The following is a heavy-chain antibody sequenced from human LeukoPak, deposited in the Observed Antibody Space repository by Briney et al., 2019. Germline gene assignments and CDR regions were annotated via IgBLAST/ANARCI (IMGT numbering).Heavy chain of an antibody. CDR2: INTNTGKP. V-gene: IGHV7-4-1*02. J-gene: IGHJ6*02. CDR3: ARDQLVVDRKGYYYYYGMDV. Sequence: ASVKVSCKASGYTFTTYAMNWVRQAPGQGLEWMGWINTNTGKPTYAQGFTGRFVFSLDTSVSTAYLQISSLKAEDTAVYYCARDQLVVDRKGYYYYYGMDVWGQGTTVTVSS. CDR1: GYTFTTYA. D-gene: IGHD3-22*01.